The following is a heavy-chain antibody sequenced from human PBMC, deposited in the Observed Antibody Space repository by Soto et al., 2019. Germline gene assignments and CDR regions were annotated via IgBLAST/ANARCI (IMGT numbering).Heavy chain of an antibody. CDR2: ISPYNGNT. CDR1: GYTFTNYG. D-gene: IGHD2-2*01. V-gene: IGHV1-18*01. Sequence: QVHLVQSGPEVKKPGASVKVSCKASGYTFTNYGISWVRQAPGQGLEWMGWISPYNGNTNYIQKLQGRVSMTTDTSTTTAFMELRSLRSDDPSVYYCAREDLLLVPGAFDIWGQGTMVTVSS. CDR3: AREDLLLVPGAFDI. J-gene: IGHJ3*02.